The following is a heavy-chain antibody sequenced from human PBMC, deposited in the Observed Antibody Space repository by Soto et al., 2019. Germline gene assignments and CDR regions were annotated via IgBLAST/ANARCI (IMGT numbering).Heavy chain of an antibody. CDR3: ASHGNNYGGGDFHC. CDR2: IYSGGNT. V-gene: IGHV3-66*04. CDR1: GVTVSSNY. J-gene: IGHJ4*02. Sequence: EVQLVESGGGLVQPGGSLRLSCAASGVTVSSNYMSWVRQAPGKGLVWVSVIYSGGNTYYADSVKGRFTISRDNSKNPLDLQMTSLRAEDTGVYYCASHGNNYGGGDFHCWGQGALVSVSS. D-gene: IGHD5-18*01.